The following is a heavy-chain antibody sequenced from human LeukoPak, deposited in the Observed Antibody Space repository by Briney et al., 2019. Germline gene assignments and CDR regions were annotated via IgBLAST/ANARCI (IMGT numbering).Heavy chain of an antibody. CDR3: AKESPVFDY. V-gene: IGHV3-23*01. J-gene: IGHJ4*02. Sequence: GGSLRLSCAASGFTFISYAMSWVRQAPGKGLEWVSVISGSGGSTHYADSAKGRFTISRGNSKNTLYLQMSSLRAEDTAAYYCAKESPVFDYWGQGTLVTVSS. CDR1: GFTFISYA. CDR2: ISGSGGST.